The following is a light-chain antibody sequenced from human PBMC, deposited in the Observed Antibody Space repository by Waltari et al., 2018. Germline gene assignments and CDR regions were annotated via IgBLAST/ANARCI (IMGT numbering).Light chain of an antibody. J-gene: IGKJ5*01. V-gene: IGKV3D-20*01. CDR3: QQYSGSPIT. CDR1: QSVSSVY. Sequence: EIVLTQSPATLSLSPGERATLSCGASQSVSSVYLAWYQQKPGLAPRLLIDDISNRAPGIPDRFSGSGSGTDFTLTISRLEPEDFAVYYCQQYSGSPITFGQGTRLEI. CDR2: DIS.